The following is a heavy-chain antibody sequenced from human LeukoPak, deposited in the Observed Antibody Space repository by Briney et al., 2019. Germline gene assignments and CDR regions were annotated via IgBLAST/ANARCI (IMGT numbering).Heavy chain of an antibody. CDR1: GGSISSSSYY. CDR3: ARPHTRWSGSISAFDI. CDR2: ISYSGST. Sequence: SETLSLTCTVSGGSISSSSYYWGWIRQPLGKGLEWIGSISYSGSTYYNPSLKSRVTISVDTSKNQFSLKLSSVTAADTAVYYCARPHTRWSGSISAFDIWGQGTMVTVSS. D-gene: IGHD3-3*01. V-gene: IGHV4-39*01. J-gene: IGHJ3*02.